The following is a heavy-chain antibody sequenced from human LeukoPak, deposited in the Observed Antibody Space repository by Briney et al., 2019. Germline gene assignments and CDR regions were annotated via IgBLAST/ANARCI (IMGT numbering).Heavy chain of an antibody. D-gene: IGHD5-24*01. CDR2: IDESGTT. Sequence: GGSLRLSCAASGLTFSDAWMSWVRQAPGKGLEWVARIDESGTTNYAAPVKARFTVFRDDSKSTMYLQMNSLTTEDTAVYYCTTAPTKGWLPYFDFWGQGTPVTVSS. J-gene: IGHJ4*02. CDR1: GLTFSDAW. CDR3: TTAPTKGWLPYFDF. V-gene: IGHV3-15*04.